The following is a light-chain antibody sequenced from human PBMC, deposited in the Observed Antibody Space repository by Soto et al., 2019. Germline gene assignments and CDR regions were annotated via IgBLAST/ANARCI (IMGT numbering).Light chain of an antibody. CDR1: QSVSSSN. CDR2: GAS. J-gene: IGKJ1*01. Sequence: TQSPGTLSLSPGERATLSCRASQSVSSSNLAWYQQKPGQAPRLLIYGASTRATGIPARFSGSGSGTEFTLTISSLQSEDFAVYYCQQYNNWPPVTFGQGTKVDIK. CDR3: QQYNNWPPVT. V-gene: IGKV3-15*01.